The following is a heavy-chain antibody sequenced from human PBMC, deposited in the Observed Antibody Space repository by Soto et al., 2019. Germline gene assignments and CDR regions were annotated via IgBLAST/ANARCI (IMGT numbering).Heavy chain of an antibody. D-gene: IGHD6-19*01. V-gene: IGHV2-5*01. Sequence: QITLKESGPTLVKPTQTLTLTCTFSGFSLSRTGAGVGWIRQPPGKALEWLALIYWNDDYRHTPSLKSRLTITKDTSKNQVVLKVSNTDPVDTATYFCAHRRGMTVAGPHDAFDIWGQGAMVTVSS. CDR1: GFSLSRTGAG. CDR3: AHRRGMTVAGPHDAFDI. CDR2: IYWNDDY. J-gene: IGHJ3*02.